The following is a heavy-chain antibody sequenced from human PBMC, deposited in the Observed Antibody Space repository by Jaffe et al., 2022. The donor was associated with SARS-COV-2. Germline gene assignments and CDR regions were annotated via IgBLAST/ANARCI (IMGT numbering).Heavy chain of an antibody. CDR2: IYYSGST. CDR1: GGSISSSSYY. D-gene: IGHD4-17*01. J-gene: IGHJ4*02. Sequence: QLQLQESGPGLVKPSETLSLTCTVSGGSISSSSYYWGWIRQPPGKGLEWIGSIYYSGSTYYNPSLKSRVTISVDTSKNQFSLKLSSVTAADTAVYYCARHVRDYGDYVFDYWGQGTLVTVSS. CDR3: ARHVRDYGDYVFDY. V-gene: IGHV4-39*01.